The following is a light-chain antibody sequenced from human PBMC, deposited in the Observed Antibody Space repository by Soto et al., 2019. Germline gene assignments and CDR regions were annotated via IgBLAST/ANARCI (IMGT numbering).Light chain of an antibody. V-gene: IGKV3-15*01. CDR3: QQYGDWPLT. CDR2: ATS. Sequence: EIVLTQSPDTLSVSPGERATLSCRASQSVGNNFAWYQQKPGQAPRLLIFATSTRATGVPARLSVSGSGTEFTLTISSLQSEDFAVYYCQQYGDWPLTFGGGAKVEIE. J-gene: IGKJ4*01. CDR1: QSVGNN.